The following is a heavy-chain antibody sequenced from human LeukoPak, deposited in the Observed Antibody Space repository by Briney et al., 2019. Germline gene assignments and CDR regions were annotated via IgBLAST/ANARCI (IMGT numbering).Heavy chain of an antibody. CDR2: IYSGGST. CDR1: GFTVSSNY. Sequence: GGSLRLSCAASGFTVSSNYMSWVRQAPGKGLEWVSVIYSGGSTYYADSVKGRFTISRDNSKNTLYLQTNSLRAEDTAVYYCARDRVEAARGPPRVGLYQGFPVGHWGQGTLVTVSS. D-gene: IGHD6-6*01. CDR3: ARDRVEAARGPPRVGLYQGFPVGH. V-gene: IGHV3-66*01. J-gene: IGHJ4*02.